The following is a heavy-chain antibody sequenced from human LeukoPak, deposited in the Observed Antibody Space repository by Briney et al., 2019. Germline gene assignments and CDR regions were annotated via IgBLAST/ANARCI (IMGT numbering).Heavy chain of an antibody. CDR1: GFTFSSYW. CDR3: ARGRPYYYDSSGYLN. D-gene: IGHD3-22*01. CDR2: INSDGSST. Sequence: GGSLRLSCAASGFTFSSYWMHWVRQAPGKGLVWVSRINSDGSSTSYADSVKGRFTISRDNAKNTLYLQMNSLRAEDTAVYYCARGRPYYYDSSGYLNWGQGTLVTVSS. V-gene: IGHV3-74*01. J-gene: IGHJ4*02.